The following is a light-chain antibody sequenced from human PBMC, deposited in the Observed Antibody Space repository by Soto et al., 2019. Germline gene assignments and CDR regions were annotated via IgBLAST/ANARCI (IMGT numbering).Light chain of an antibody. V-gene: IGKV4-1*01. CDR1: QSVLYSSNNKNY. CDR3: QQRSNWTLT. J-gene: IGKJ5*01. Sequence: DIVMTQSPDSLAVSLCERATINWKPSQSVLYSSNNKNYLAWYQQKHGQAPRLLIYDASNRATGIPARFSGIGSGTDGTITISSLEPEDGAVYDGQQRSNWTLTFGQGTRLEIK. CDR2: DAS.